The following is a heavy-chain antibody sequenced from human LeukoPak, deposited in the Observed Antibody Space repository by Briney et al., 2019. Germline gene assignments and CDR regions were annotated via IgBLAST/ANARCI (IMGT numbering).Heavy chain of an antibody. J-gene: IGHJ4*02. Sequence: GGSLRLSCVASGFTFTGHSMHWVRQAPGKGLEWVSYISSSGSTIYYADSVKGRFTISRDNAKNSLYLQMNSLRAEDAAVYYCARGLGEATGFDYWGQGTLVTVSS. D-gene: IGHD5-12*01. V-gene: IGHV3-48*03. CDR2: ISSSGSTI. CDR3: ARGLGEATGFDY. CDR1: GFTFTGHS.